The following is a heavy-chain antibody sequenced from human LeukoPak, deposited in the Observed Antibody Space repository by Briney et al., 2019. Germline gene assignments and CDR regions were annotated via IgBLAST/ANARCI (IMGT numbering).Heavy chain of an antibody. Sequence: SETLSLTCTVSGGSISSADYSWGWIRQPPGKGLEWIGYIYYSGSTYYNPSLKSRVTISVDTSKNQFSLRLSSVTAADTAVYYCARAKSQRGYTYAPHTYFDYWGQGTLVTVSS. CDR3: ARAKSQRGYTYAPHTYFDY. J-gene: IGHJ4*02. CDR1: GGSISSADYS. CDR2: IYYSGST. V-gene: IGHV4-30-4*01. D-gene: IGHD5-18*01.